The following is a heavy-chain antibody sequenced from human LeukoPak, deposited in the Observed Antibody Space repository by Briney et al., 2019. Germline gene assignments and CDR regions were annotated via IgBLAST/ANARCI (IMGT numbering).Heavy chain of an antibody. Sequence: NASQTLSLTCTVSGGSISSGGYYWSWIRQHPGKGLEWIGYIYYSGTTYYNPSLKSRLTISVDTSKNQFSLKLSSVTAADTAVYYCAREYSYSHYFDYWGQGTLVTVSS. CDR2: IYYSGTT. V-gene: IGHV4-31*03. D-gene: IGHD5-18*01. CDR3: AREYSYSHYFDY. J-gene: IGHJ4*02. CDR1: GGSISSGGYY.